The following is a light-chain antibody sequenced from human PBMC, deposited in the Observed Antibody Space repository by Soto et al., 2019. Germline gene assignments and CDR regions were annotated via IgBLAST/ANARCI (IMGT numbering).Light chain of an antibody. CDR2: DVS. V-gene: IGLV2-14*01. Sequence: QSALTQPASVSGSPGQSITISCTGTSSDVGGYNYVSWYQQHPGKAPKLTIYDVSNRPSGVSNRVSGSKSGNTASLTISGLQAEDEADYFCSSYTTRSTVVFGGGTKLTVL. CDR1: SSDVGGYNY. J-gene: IGLJ2*01. CDR3: SSYTTRSTVV.